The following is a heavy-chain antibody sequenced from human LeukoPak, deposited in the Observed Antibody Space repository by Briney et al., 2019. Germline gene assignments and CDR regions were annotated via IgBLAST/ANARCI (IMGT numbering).Heavy chain of an antibody. CDR2: IYDSGSA. J-gene: IGHJ6*03. CDR3: ARVLQNYYHMDV. CDR1: GVSINSHY. Sequence: SETLSLTCTVSGVSINSHYWSWIRQPPGKGLKWIGFIYDSGSANYKSSLKSRATMTVDTSKNQFSLKLNSVSAADTAVYYCARVLQNYYHMDVWGKGTTVTVSS. V-gene: IGHV4-59*11. D-gene: IGHD3-3*01.